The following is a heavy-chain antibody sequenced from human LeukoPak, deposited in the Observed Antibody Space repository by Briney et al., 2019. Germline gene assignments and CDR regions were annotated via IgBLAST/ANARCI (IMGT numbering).Heavy chain of an antibody. J-gene: IGHJ4*02. D-gene: IGHD6-13*01. CDR3: ARRWWQQLVVTLFDY. Sequence: GGSLRLSCAASGLTFSSYWMSWVRQAPGKGLEWVANIKQDGSEKYCVDSVKGRFTISRDNAKNSLYLQMNSLRAEDTAVYYCARRWWQQLVVTLFDYWGQGTLVTVSS. V-gene: IGHV3-7*01. CDR1: GLTFSSYW. CDR2: IKQDGSEK.